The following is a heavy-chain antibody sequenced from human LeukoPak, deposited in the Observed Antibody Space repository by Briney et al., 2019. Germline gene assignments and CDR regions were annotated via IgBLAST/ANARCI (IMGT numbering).Heavy chain of an antibody. D-gene: IGHD3-16*02. CDR2: IRYDGSNK. J-gene: IGHJ4*01. CDR3: ARSDIWGSYRFLDY. CDR1: GFTFSSYG. V-gene: IGHV3-30*02. Sequence: GGSLRLSCAASGFTFSSYGMHWVRQAPGKGLEWVAFIRYDGSNKYYADSVKGRFTISRDNSKNTLYLQMNSLRAEDTAVYYCARSDIWGSYRFLDYWGQGILVTVSS.